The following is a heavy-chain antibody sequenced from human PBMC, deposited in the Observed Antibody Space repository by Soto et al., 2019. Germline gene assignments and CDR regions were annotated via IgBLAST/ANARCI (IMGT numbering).Heavy chain of an antibody. CDR2: INPSGGST. CDR3: ARDIPSLYYDYIWGSFGDAFDI. V-gene: IGHV1-46*03. D-gene: IGHD3-16*01. CDR1: GYTFTSYY. Sequence: ASVKVSCKASGYTFTSYYMHWVRQAPGQGLEWMGIINPSGGSTSYAQKFQGRVTTTRDTSTSTVYMELSSLRSEDTAVYYCARDIPSLYYDYIWGSFGDAFDIWGQGTMVTVSS. J-gene: IGHJ3*02.